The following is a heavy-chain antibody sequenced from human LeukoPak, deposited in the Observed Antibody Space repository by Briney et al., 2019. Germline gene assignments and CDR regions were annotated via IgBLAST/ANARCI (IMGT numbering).Heavy chain of an antibody. Sequence: GGSLRLSCAASGFTFSSYSMNWVRQAPGKGLECVSYISSSSTTIYYADSVKGRFTISRDNAKNSLYLQMNSLRAEDTALYYCARGEYYYDSSGYGDYWGQGTLVTVSS. D-gene: IGHD3-22*01. V-gene: IGHV3-48*01. J-gene: IGHJ4*02. CDR3: ARGEYYYDSSGYGDY. CDR2: ISSSSTTI. CDR1: GFTFSSYS.